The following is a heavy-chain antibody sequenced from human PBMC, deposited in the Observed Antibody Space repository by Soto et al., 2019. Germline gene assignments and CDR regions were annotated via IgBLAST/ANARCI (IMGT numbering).Heavy chain of an antibody. Sequence: GGSLRLSCAASGFTFGSYAMHWVRQAPGKGLEWVAVISYDGSNKYYADSVKGRFTVSRDNSKNTLYLQMNSLRAEDTAVYYWARDHVAARGHYYYYGMDVWGQGTTVTVSS. CDR1: GFTFGSYA. D-gene: IGHD6-13*01. J-gene: IGHJ6*02. CDR3: ARDHVAARGHYYYYGMDV. CDR2: ISYDGSNK. V-gene: IGHV3-30-3*01.